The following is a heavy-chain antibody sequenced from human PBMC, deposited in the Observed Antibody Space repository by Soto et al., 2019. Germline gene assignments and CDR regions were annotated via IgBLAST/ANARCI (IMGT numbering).Heavy chain of an antibody. J-gene: IGHJ3*02. D-gene: IGHD3-22*01. Sequence: GGSLRLSCAASGFTFGKAWMNWVGQAPGKGLEWVGRIKSKTDGGTTDYAAPVKGRFTISRDDSKNTLYLQMNSLKTEDTAVYYCTTAYYYDSSGFDAFDISGQGRMVTV. CDR2: IKSKTDGGTT. CDR1: GFTFGKAW. V-gene: IGHV3-15*07. CDR3: TTAYYYDSSGFDAFDI.